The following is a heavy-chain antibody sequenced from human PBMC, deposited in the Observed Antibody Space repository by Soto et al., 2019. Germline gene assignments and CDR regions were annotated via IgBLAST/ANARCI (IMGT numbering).Heavy chain of an antibody. V-gene: IGHV4-4*02. CDR2: IYHSGST. CDR1: GGSISSSNW. CDR3: ARDGDYDFWSGYPRHYYGMDV. J-gene: IGHJ6*02. D-gene: IGHD3-3*01. Sequence: QVQLQESGPGLVKPSGTLSLTCAVSGGSISSSNWWSWVRQPPGKGLEWIGEIYHSGSTNYNPSLNSRVTISVDKSKNQFSLKLSSVTAADTAVYYCARDGDYDFWSGYPRHYYGMDVWGQGTTVTVSS.